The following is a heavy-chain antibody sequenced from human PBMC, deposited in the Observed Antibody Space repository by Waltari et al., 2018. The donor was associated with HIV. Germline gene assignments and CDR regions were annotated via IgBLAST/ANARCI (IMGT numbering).Heavy chain of an antibody. V-gene: IGHV3-48*04. Sequence: EVQLVESGGGLVQPGGSLRLSCAASGFTFSSYSMNWVRQAPGKGLEWVSYISSSSSTIYYADSVKGRFTISRDNAKNSLYLQMNSLRAEDTAVYYCARVGSYYHDAFDIWGQGTMVTVSS. J-gene: IGHJ3*02. CDR1: GFTFSSYS. D-gene: IGHD1-26*01. CDR2: ISSSSSTI. CDR3: ARVGSYYHDAFDI.